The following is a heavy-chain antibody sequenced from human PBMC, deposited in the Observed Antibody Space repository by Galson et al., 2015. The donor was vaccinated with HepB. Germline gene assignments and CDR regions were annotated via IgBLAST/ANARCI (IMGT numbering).Heavy chain of an antibody. V-gene: IGHV3-30-3*01. CDR3: ARGGDCSGGSCYYAFDI. D-gene: IGHD2-15*01. CDR2: ISYDGSNK. CDR1: GFTFSSYA. J-gene: IGHJ3*02. Sequence: SLRLSCAASGFTFSSYAMHWVRQAPGKGLEWVAVISYDGSNKYYADSVKGRFTISRDNSKNTLYLQMNSLRAEDTAVYYCARGGDCSGGSCYYAFDIWGQGTMVTVSS.